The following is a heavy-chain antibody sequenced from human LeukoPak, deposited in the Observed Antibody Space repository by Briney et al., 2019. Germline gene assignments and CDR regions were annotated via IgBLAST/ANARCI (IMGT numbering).Heavy chain of an antibody. CDR2: KFYGGIT. CDR3: ARDRPTVRYPGYYFDY. D-gene: IGHD1-1*01. V-gene: IGHV4-39*07. CDR1: GASIYRSVDF. J-gene: IGHJ4*02. Sequence: SETLSLTCTVSGASIYRSVDFWGWIRQPPGKGLEWIGSKFYGGITYANPSLKSRVTILMDAPKNQFSLNLASVSAADTAVYYCARDRPTVRYPGYYFDYWGQGTLVTVSS.